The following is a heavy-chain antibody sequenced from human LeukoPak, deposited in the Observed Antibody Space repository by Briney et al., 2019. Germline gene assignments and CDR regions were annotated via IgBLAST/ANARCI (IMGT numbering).Heavy chain of an antibody. V-gene: IGHV3-66*01. CDR1: GVTVSTNY. Sequence: GGSLRLSCAASGVTVSTNYMSCVRQAPGKGLEWVSVIYSGGNTYYADSVKGRFTISRDNSKNTLYLQMNSLRAEDTAVYYCARDSGTTVGYFDYWGQGTLVTVSS. D-gene: IGHD1-7*01. CDR3: ARDSGTTVGYFDY. CDR2: IYSGGNT. J-gene: IGHJ4*02.